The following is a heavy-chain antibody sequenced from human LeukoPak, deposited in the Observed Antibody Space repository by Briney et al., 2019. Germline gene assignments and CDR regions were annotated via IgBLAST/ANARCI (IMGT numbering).Heavy chain of an antibody. D-gene: IGHD3-22*01. CDR3: SIVVVIHGAFDI. Sequence: GASVKVSCKASGGTFSSYAISWVRQAPGQGLEWMGWINPNSGGTNYAQKFQGRVTMTRDTSISTAYMELSRLRSDDTAVYYCSIVVVIHGAFDIWGQGTMVTVSS. V-gene: IGHV1-2*02. CDR1: GGTFSSYA. J-gene: IGHJ3*02. CDR2: INPNSGGT.